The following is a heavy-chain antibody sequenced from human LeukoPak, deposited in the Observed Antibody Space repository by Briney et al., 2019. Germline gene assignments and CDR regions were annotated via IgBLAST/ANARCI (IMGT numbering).Heavy chain of an antibody. J-gene: IGHJ6*02. CDR2: IYPGDSDT. Sequence: PGESLKISCKSFGYSFTSHWVGWVRQMPGKGLEWMGVIYPGDSDTRYNPSFQGQVTISADKSINPAYLQWSSLKASDTAIYYCARHTDIRGLYGGYYYGMDVWGQGTTVTVSS. D-gene: IGHD3-16*01. CDR1: GYSFTSHW. CDR3: ARHTDIRGLYGGYYYGMDV. V-gene: IGHV5-51*01.